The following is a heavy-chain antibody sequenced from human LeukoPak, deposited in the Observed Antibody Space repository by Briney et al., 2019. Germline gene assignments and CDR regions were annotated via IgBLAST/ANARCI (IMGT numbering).Heavy chain of an antibody. CDR2: IVGSGSSA. D-gene: IGHD5-18*01. CDR1: GFTFSTYW. CDR3: ERGGYTYGWGAFDI. Sequence: GGSLRLSCAASGFTFSTYWMTWVRQAPGKGPEWVSAIVGSGSSAYYADSVKGRFTISRDNSKNTLFLQMNSLRAEDTALYLCERGGYTYGWGAFDIWGQGTRVTVSS. J-gene: IGHJ3*02. V-gene: IGHV3-23*01.